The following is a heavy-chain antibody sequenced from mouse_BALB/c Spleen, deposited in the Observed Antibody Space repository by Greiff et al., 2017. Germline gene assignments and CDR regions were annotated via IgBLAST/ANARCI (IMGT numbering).Heavy chain of an antibody. CDR1: GFTFSSYA. J-gene: IGHJ4*01. CDR3: ARTPLYQYYAMDY. CDR2: ISSGGST. V-gene: IGHV5-6-5*01. Sequence: DVKLVESGGGLVKPGGSLKLSCAASGFTFSSYAMSWVRQTPEKRLEWVASISSGGSTYYPDSVKGRFTISRDNARNILYLQMSSLRSEDTAMYYCARTPLYQYYAMDYWGQGTSVTVSS.